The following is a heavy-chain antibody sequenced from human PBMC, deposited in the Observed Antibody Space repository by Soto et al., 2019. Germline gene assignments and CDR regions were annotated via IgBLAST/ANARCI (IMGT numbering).Heavy chain of an antibody. V-gene: IGHV1-69*01. J-gene: IGHJ5*02. D-gene: IGHD3-22*01. CDR3: AREQLDPDDASRYYCNCFAP. CDR2: VIPRFGAA. Sequence: RWARQATRKGLEWMGGVIPRFGAANYAQKFQGRVTITADASTSVVYMQLSSLRSEDTAVYYCAREQLDPDDASRYYCNCFAPLRQRTLVP.